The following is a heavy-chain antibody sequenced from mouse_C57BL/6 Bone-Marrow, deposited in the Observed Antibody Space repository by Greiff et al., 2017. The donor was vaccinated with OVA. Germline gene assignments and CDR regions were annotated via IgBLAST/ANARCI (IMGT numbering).Heavy chain of an antibody. V-gene: IGHV1-64*01. CDR3: AKICQPGGGFAY. J-gene: IGHJ3*01. CDR2: IHPNSGST. D-gene: IGHD1-1*02. Sequence: VQLQQPGAELVKPGASVKLSCKASGYTFTSYWMHWVKQRPGQGLEWIGMIHPNSGSTNYNEKFKSKATLTVDKSSSPAYMQLSSLTSEDSAVYYGAKICQPGGGFAYWGQGTLVTVSA. CDR1: GYTFTSYW.